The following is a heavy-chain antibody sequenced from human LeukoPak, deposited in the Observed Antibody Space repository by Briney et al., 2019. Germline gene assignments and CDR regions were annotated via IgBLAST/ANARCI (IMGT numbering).Heavy chain of an antibody. CDR2: ISAYNGNT. J-gene: IGHJ5*02. D-gene: IGHD3-9*01. V-gene: IGHV1-18*01. CDR3: ARDHTAQYDILTYNWFDP. Sequence: GASVKVSCKASGYTFTSYGISWVRQAPGQGLEWMGWISAYNGNTNYAQKLQGRVTMTTDTSTSTAYVELRSLRSDDTAVYYCARDHTAQYDILTYNWFDPWGQGTLVTVSS. CDR1: GYTFTSYG.